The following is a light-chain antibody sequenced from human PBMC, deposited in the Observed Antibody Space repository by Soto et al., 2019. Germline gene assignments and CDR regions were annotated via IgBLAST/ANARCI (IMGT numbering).Light chain of an antibody. CDR2: DVS. J-gene: IGLJ1*01. CDR3: NSYSSSATYG. CDR1: SSDVGGYNF. V-gene: IGLV2-14*03. Sequence: QSVLTQPASVSGSPGQSITISCTGTSSDVGGYNFVSWYQQYPGRAPKLMIYDVSNRPSGVFNRFYGSKSGNTASLTISGLQAEDEADYYCNSYSSSATYGFGTGTKVTVL.